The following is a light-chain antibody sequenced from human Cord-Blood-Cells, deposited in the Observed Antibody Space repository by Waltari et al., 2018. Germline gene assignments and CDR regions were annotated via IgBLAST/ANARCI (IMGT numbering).Light chain of an antibody. CDR2: DVS. Sequence: QSALTQPRSVSGSPGQSVTISCTGTSSDVGGYNYVSWYQQPPGKAPNLMIYDVSKRPSGGPDRFSGSKSGSTASLTISGLQAEDEADYYCCSYAGSFPVVFGGGTKLTVL. V-gene: IGLV2-11*01. CDR1: SSDVGGYNY. J-gene: IGLJ2*01. CDR3: CSYAGSFPVV.